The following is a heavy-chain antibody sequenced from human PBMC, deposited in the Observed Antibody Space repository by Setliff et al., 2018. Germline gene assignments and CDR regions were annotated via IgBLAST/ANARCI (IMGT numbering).Heavy chain of an antibody. Sequence: SETLSLTCTISGGSISSYFWTWIRQPAGKGLEWIGRNYTSGSTNYNPSLKSRVTMSIDTSKNQFSLKLTSVTAADTAVYYCVRDLPELTGRSFDPWGQGTQVTVSS. J-gene: IGHJ5*01. CDR2: NYTSGST. CDR1: GGSISSYF. CDR3: VRDLPELTGRSFDP. V-gene: IGHV4-4*07. D-gene: IGHD7-27*01.